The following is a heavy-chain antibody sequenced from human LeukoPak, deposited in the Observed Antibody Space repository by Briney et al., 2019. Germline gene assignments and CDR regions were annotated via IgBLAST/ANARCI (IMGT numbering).Heavy chain of an antibody. Sequence: RPWGSLRLSCAASGFTFSSYSMNWVRQAPGKGLEWVSYISSSSSTIYYADSVKGRFTISRDNAKNSLYLQMNSLRAEDTAVYYCARGYCSNGACYGLFDYWGQGTLVAVSS. CDR2: ISSSSSTI. CDR1: GFTFSSYS. CDR3: ARGYCSNGACYGLFDY. J-gene: IGHJ4*02. V-gene: IGHV3-48*04. D-gene: IGHD2-8*01.